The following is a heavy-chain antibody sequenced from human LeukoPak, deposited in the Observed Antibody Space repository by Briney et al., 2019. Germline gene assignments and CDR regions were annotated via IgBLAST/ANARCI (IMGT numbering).Heavy chain of an antibody. CDR1: GYAFTAYY. CDR3: ARDYYDSSGFGAFDI. CDR2: INPNSGGT. J-gene: IGHJ3*02. V-gene: IGHV1-2*02. D-gene: IGHD3-22*01. Sequence: ASVKVSCKASGYAFTAYYMHWVRQAPGQGLEWMGWINPNSGGTNYAQKFQGRVTMTRDTSISTAYMELSRLRSDDTAVYYCARDYYDSSGFGAFDIWGQGTMVTVSS.